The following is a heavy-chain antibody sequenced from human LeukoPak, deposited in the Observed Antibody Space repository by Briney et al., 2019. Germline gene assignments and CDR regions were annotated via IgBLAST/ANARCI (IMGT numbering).Heavy chain of an antibody. V-gene: IGHV3-21*01. CDR3: ARGGDGYNYY. J-gene: IGHJ4*02. CDR1: GFTFSSYS. CDR2: ISSSSSYI. D-gene: IGHD5-24*01. Sequence: GGSLRLSCAASGFTFSSYSMNWVRQAPGKGLECVSSISSSSSYIYYADSVKGRFTISRDNAKNSLYLQMNSLRAEDTAVYYCARGGDGYNYYWGQGTLVTVSS.